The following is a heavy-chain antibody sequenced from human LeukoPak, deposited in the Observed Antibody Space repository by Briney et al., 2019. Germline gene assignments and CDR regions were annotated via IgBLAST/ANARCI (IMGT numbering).Heavy chain of an antibody. D-gene: IGHD3-16*02. CDR3: ARDYVWGSYPPDFDY. CDR1: GHTFTSYG. Sequence: GASVKVSCKASGHTFTSYGISWVRQAPGQGLEWMGWISAYNGNTNYAQKLQGRVTMTTDTSTSTAYMELRSLRSDDTAVYYCARDYVWGSYPPDFDYWGQGTLVTVSS. V-gene: IGHV1-18*01. CDR2: ISAYNGNT. J-gene: IGHJ4*02.